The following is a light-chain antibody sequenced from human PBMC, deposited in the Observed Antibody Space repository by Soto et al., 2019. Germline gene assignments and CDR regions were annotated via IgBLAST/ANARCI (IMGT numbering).Light chain of an antibody. CDR2: GAS. V-gene: IGKV3-20*01. CDR1: QSVSTS. J-gene: IGKJ1*01. Sequence: EVVLTQSPGTLSLSPGERATLSCRASQSVSTSMGWYQQKPGQAPRLLVYGASNRATGIPDRFSGSGSGTDFTLTISRLEPEDFAVYYCQQYDRSPRTFGQGTKVDI. CDR3: QQYDRSPRT.